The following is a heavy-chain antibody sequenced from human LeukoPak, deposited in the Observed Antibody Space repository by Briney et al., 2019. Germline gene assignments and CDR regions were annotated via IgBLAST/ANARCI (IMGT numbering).Heavy chain of an antibody. CDR1: GYTFTSYY. D-gene: IGHD2-15*01. CDR2: INPSGGST. J-gene: IGHJ3*02. CDR3: ARVGEWWYGKSPLADWDAFDI. V-gene: IGHV1-46*01. Sequence: ASVKVSCKASGYTFTSYYMHWVRQAPGQGLEWMGIINPSGGSTSYAQKFQGRVTMTRDTSTSTVYMELSSLRSEDTAVYYCARVGEWWYGKSPLADWDAFDIWGQGTMVTVSS.